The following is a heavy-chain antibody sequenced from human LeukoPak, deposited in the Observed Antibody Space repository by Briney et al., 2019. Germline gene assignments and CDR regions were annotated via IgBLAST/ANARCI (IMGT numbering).Heavy chain of an antibody. CDR3: AKDGKAAAGIHYYYYYMDV. D-gene: IGHD6-13*01. V-gene: IGHV3-30-3*01. J-gene: IGHJ6*03. CDR2: ISYDGSNK. Sequence: GGSLRLSCAASGFTFSSYAMHWVRQAPGKGLEWVAVISYDGSNKYYADSVKGRFTISRDNSKNTLYLQMNSLRAEDTAVCYCAKDGKAAAGIHYYYYYMDVWGKGTTVTVSS. CDR1: GFTFSSYA.